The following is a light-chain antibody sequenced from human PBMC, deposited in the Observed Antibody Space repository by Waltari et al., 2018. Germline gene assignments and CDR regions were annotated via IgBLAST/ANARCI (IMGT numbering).Light chain of an antibody. V-gene: IGKV1-39*01. Sequence: DIQMTQSPPSLSASVGDRVTITCRASQSISYYLNWYQQKSGKAPKLLIYAATNFQSGVPSRFSGSGSGTDFTLTISSLQPEDFATYYCQQSYSIPLFAFGPGSRVDIK. CDR1: QSISYY. CDR2: AAT. J-gene: IGKJ3*01. CDR3: QQSYSIPLFA.